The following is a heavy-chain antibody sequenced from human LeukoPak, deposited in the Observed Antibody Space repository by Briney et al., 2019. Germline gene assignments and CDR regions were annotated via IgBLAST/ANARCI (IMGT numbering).Heavy chain of an antibody. Sequence: GGSLRLSCTASGVTLSNYAMHWVRRPPRRGLEWVAVISFDGTNKYYGASVEGRFSVSRDNSKNTLYLQMDSLRPDDTAIYFCATDYGDYEPIDYWGQGTLVTVSS. J-gene: IGHJ4*02. CDR1: GVTLSNYA. V-gene: IGHV3-30*04. CDR3: ATDYGDYEPIDY. D-gene: IGHD4-17*01. CDR2: ISFDGTNK.